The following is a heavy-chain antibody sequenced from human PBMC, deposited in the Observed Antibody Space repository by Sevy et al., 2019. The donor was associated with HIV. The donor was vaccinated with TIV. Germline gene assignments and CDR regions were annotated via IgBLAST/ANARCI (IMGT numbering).Heavy chain of an antibody. J-gene: IGHJ3*02. CDR1: GFTFSSYS. CDR2: ISSSSSTI. CDR3: ARTYYYDSSVYYGDAFDI. V-gene: IGHV3-48*02. Sequence: GGSLRLSCAASGFTFSSYSMNWVRQAPGKGLEWVSYISSSSSTIYYADSVKGRFTISRDNAKNSLYLQMNSLRDEDTAVYYCARTYYYDSSVYYGDAFDIWGQGTMVTVSS. D-gene: IGHD3-22*01.